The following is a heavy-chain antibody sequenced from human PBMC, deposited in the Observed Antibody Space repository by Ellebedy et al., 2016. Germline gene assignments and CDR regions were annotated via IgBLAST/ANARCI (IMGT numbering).Heavy chain of an antibody. V-gene: IGHV3-23*01. Sequence: GESLKISCAASGFTFSSYAMSWVRQAPGKGLEWVSAISGSGGSTYYADSVKGRFTISRDNSKNTVYLQMNSLRVEDTAVYYCARGQHDYGDYVLDYWGQGTLVTVSS. D-gene: IGHD4-17*01. J-gene: IGHJ4*02. CDR3: ARGQHDYGDYVLDY. CDR2: ISGSGGST. CDR1: GFTFSSYA.